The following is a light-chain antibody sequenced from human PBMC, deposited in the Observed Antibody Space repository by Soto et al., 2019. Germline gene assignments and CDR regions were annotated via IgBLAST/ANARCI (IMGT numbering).Light chain of an antibody. J-gene: IGLJ1*01. CDR1: SSDVGGFDW. V-gene: IGLV2-8*01. CDR2: DVT. CDR3: CSYAGTRAV. Sequence: SVLTQPPSASGSPGQSVTISCTGSSSDVGGFDWVSWYQQHPGKVPKLMIYDVTKRPSGVPDRFSGSKSGNTASLTVSGLQAEDEADYYCCSYAGTRAVFGTGTKVTVL.